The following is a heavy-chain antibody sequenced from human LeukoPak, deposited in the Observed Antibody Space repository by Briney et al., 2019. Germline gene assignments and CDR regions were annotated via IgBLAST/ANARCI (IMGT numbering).Heavy chain of an antibody. V-gene: IGHV3-23*01. CDR3: AKVSSSSPYFDY. CDR2: ISGGGGST. CDR1: GFTFSSYA. J-gene: IGHJ4*02. D-gene: IGHD6-6*01. Sequence: GGSLRLSCAASGFTFSSYAMSWVRQAPGKGLEWVSAISGGGGSTYYADSVKGRFTISRDNSKNTLYLQMNSLRAEDTAVYYCAKVSSSSPYFDYWGQGTLVAVSS.